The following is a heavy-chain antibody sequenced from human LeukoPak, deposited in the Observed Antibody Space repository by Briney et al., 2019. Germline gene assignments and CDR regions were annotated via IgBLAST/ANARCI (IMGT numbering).Heavy chain of an antibody. CDR3: ARDWHDYGDDGRGWFDP. D-gene: IGHD4-17*01. Sequence: GASVKVSCKASGYTFTSYGISWVRQAPGQGLEWMGWISAYNGNTNYAQKLQGRVTMTTDTSTSTAYMELRSLRSDDTAVYYCARDWHDYGDDGRGWFDPWGQGTLVTVSS. CDR1: GYTFTSYG. V-gene: IGHV1-18*01. J-gene: IGHJ5*02. CDR2: ISAYNGNT.